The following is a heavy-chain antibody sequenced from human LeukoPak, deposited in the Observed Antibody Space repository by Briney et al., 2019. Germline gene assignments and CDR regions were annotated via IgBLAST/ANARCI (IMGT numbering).Heavy chain of an antibody. CDR3: ARDRYCSSGGCPLDY. CDR1: GFTVSSNY. D-gene: IGHD2-15*01. CDR2: IYSGGST. V-gene: IGHV3-53*01. Sequence: PGGSLRLSCAASGFTVSSNYMSWVRQAPGKGLEWVSVIYSGGSTYYADSVKGRFTISRDNSKSTLYIQMNSLRAEDTAVYYCARDRYCSSGGCPLDYWGQGTLVTVSS. J-gene: IGHJ4*02.